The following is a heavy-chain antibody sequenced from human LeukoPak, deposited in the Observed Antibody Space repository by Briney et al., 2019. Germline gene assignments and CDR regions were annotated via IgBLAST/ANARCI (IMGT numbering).Heavy chain of an antibody. J-gene: IGHJ4*02. Sequence: PGGSLRLSCAASGFTFSSYAMSWVRQAPGKGLEWVSDINGSGGTTYYADSVQGRFTISRDNSKNTLSLQMNSLRAEDTAVYYCAYSPYGYSSNWGQGTLVTVSS. V-gene: IGHV3-23*01. CDR1: GFTFSSYA. CDR3: AYSPYGYSSN. CDR2: INGSGGTT. D-gene: IGHD6-13*01.